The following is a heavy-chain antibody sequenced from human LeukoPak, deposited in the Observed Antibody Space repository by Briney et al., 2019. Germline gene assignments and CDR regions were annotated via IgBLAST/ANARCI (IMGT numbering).Heavy chain of an antibody. CDR3: AREIDYDDSSGYYYVGPGIDY. V-gene: IGHV1-2*06. J-gene: IGHJ4*02. Sequence: ASVKVSCKASGYTFTGYYMHWVRQAPGQGREWMGRINPNSGGTNYAQKFQGRVTMTRDTSISTAYMELSRLRSDDTAVYYCAREIDYDDSSGYYYVGPGIDYWGQGTLVTVSS. D-gene: IGHD3-22*01. CDR1: GYTFTGYY. CDR2: INPNSGGT.